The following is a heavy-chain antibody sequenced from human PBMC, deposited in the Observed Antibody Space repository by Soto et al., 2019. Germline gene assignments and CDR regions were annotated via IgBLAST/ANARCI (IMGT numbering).Heavy chain of an antibody. CDR1: GFTFSSYA. V-gene: IGHV3-23*01. CDR3: AKEAVAGRGMKHDS. CDR2: IDQSGAAT. J-gene: IGHJ5*01. Sequence: GGSLRLYCEASGFTFSSYAMSWVRQAPGKGLQWVSSIDQSGAATYYADSVRGRFTISRDSFRNTLYLQMSGLRVEDTAIYYCAKEAVAGRGMKHDSWGQGTLVTVSS. D-gene: IGHD3-10*01.